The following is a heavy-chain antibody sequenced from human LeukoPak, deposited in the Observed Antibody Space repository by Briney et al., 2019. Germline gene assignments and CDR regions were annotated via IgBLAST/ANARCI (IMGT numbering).Heavy chain of an antibody. CDR2: IYYSGST. Sequence: SETLSLTCTVSGGSISSYYWSWIRQPPGKGLEWIGYIYYSGSTNYTPSLKSRVTISVDTSKNQFSLKLSSVTAADTAVYYCARGHIAAAGTYFQHWGQGTLVTVSS. J-gene: IGHJ1*01. CDR1: GGSISSYY. D-gene: IGHD6-13*01. CDR3: ARGHIAAAGTYFQH. V-gene: IGHV4-59*01.